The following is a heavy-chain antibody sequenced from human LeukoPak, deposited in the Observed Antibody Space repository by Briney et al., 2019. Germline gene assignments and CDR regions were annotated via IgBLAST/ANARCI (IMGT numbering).Heavy chain of an antibody. CDR1: GGSFSGYY. V-gene: IGHV4-34*01. CDR2: INHSGST. CDR3: ARPSRDGYVDAFDI. D-gene: IGHD5-24*01. Sequence: SETLSLTCAVYGGSFSGYYWSWIRQPPGKGLEWIGEINHSGSTNYNPSLKSRVSISVDTSKNQFSLKLTSVTAADTAMYYCARPSRDGYVDAFDIWGQGTMVTVSS. J-gene: IGHJ3*02.